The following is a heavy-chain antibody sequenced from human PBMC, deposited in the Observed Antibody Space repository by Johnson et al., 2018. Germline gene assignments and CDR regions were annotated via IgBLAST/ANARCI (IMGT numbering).Heavy chain of an antibody. J-gene: IGHJ6*02. CDR3: TTDSGGGYYYYGMDV. Sequence: VQLVQSGGGLVQXGGSXRLXCAASGFTFSNAWMSWVRQAPGKGLEWVGRIKSKTDGGTTDYAAPVKGRVTIPRDDSKHTLYLQMNSLKTEDTAVYYCTTDSGGGYYYYGMDVWGQGTTVTVSS. CDR2: IKSKTDGGTT. CDR1: GFTFSNAW. D-gene: IGHD3-10*01. V-gene: IGHV3-15*01.